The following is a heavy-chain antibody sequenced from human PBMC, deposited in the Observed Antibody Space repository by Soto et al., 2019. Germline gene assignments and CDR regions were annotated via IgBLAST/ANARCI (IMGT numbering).Heavy chain of an antibody. CDR2: IWYDGSNE. CDR3: ARERGFVRGVLRYYLDY. D-gene: IGHD3-10*01. J-gene: IGHJ4*02. V-gene: IGHV3-33*01. CDR1: GYSFRSYG. Sequence: QVKLVESGGGVVQPGGSLRLSCAASGYSFRSYGMHWFRQAPGKGLEWVALIWYDGSNEYYADSVQGRFTISRDNSETTVYLQMNSLSVEDTAIYYCARERGFVRGVLRYYLDYWGQGTLVTVSS.